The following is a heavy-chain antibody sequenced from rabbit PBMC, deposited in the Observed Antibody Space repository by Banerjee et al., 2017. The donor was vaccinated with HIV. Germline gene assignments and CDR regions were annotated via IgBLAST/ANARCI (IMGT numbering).Heavy chain of an antibody. CDR2: INAGISGT. J-gene: IGHJ6*01. D-gene: IGHD5-1*01. CDR3: ARDGIGSIGVYYGMDL. CDR1: GLDFSRYW. Sequence: QSLEESGGDLVQPEGSLTLTCKASGLDFSRYWMCWVRQAPGKGLEWIACINAGISGTWYANWAKGRFTISKPSSTTVTLQMTSLTAADTATYFCARDGIGSIGVYYGMDLWGPGTLVTVS. V-gene: IGHV1S40*01.